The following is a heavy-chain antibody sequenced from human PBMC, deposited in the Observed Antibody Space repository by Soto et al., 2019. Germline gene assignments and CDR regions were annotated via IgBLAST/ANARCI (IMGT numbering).Heavy chain of an antibody. CDR2: ISSSSSYI. Sequence: PGGSVRLSCTGSGFTFSSSTMTWVRQGPGKGLEWVSSISSSSSYIYFADSLKGRFTISRDNAKNSLYLQMNSLRAEDTAVYYCARDIGEMSAVWGQGTQVTVSS. CDR3: ARDIGEMSAV. CDR1: GFTFSSST. V-gene: IGHV3-21*06. D-gene: IGHD3-10*01. J-gene: IGHJ4*02.